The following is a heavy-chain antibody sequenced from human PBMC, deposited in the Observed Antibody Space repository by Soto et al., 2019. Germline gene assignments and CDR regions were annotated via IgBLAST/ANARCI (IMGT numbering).Heavy chain of an antibody. V-gene: IGHV3-33*01. CDR1: GFTFSTYN. D-gene: IGHD3-3*02. Sequence: GGSLRLSCVASGFTFSTYNIHWVRQAPGKGLEWVALIWTDGTNKHYADSVKGRFTVSRDNSKRTLYLQMNSLKVEDTAVYFCVRSLADDALDVWGQGTMVTVSS. CDR2: IWTDGTNK. J-gene: IGHJ3*01. CDR3: VRSLADDALDV.